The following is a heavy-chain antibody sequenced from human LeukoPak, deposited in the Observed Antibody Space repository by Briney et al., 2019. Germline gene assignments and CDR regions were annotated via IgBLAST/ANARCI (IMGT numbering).Heavy chain of an antibody. CDR3: AKGASGSSGWFGDY. Sequence: PGGSLRLSCAASGFTFRSYAMTWVRQAPGKGLEWVSTISSSGANTYYADSVKGLFTISRDNSKNTLYLQLNSLRAEDSAIYYCAKGASGSSGWFGDYWGQGTLVTVSS. CDR2: ISSSGANT. CDR1: GFTFRSYA. V-gene: IGHV3-23*01. D-gene: IGHD6-19*01. J-gene: IGHJ4*02.